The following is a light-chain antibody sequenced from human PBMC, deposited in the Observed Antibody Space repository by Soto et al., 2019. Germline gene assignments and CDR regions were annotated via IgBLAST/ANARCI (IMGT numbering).Light chain of an antibody. Sequence: DIRMTQSPSTLSASVGDRVTITCRASQSVYSWLAWYQQKPGIAPKLLIYDASSLDSGVPSRFSGSGSGTHFILTISNLQPEDFATYYCQQFNSLFGQGTRLEIK. CDR2: DAS. CDR1: QSVYSW. CDR3: QQFNSL. J-gene: IGKJ5*01. V-gene: IGKV1-5*01.